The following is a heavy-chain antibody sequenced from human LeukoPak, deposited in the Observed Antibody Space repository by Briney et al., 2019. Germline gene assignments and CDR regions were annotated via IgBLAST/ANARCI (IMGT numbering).Heavy chain of an antibody. Sequence: PSETLSLTCTVSGGSISSGGYYWSWIRQPPGKGLEWIGYIYHSGSTYYNPSLKSRVTISVDRSKNQFSLKLSSVTAADTAVYYCARANEYCSSTSCYTVMDVWGKGTTVTVSS. CDR1: GGSISSGGYY. V-gene: IGHV4-30-2*01. D-gene: IGHD2-2*02. J-gene: IGHJ6*04. CDR2: IYHSGST. CDR3: ARANEYCSSTSCYTVMDV.